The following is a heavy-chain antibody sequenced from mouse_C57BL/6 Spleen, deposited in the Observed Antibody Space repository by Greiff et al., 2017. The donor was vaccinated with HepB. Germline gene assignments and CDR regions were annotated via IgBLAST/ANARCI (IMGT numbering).Heavy chain of an antibody. J-gene: IGHJ3*01. CDR2: ISYDGSN. D-gene: IGHD1-1*01. V-gene: IGHV3-6*01. Sequence: EVQLQESGPGLVKPSQSLSLTCSVTGYSITSGYYWNWIRQFPGNKLEWMGYISYDGSNNYNPSLKNRISITRDTSKNQFFLKLNSVTTEDTATYYCARKSGSSPFAYWGQGTLVTVSA. CDR1: GYSITSGYY. CDR3: ARKSGSSPFAY.